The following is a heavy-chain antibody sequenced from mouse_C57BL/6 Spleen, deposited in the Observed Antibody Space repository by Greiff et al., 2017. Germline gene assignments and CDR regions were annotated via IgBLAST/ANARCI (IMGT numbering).Heavy chain of an antibody. J-gene: IGHJ3*01. CDR3: ASPLYGSSSGFAY. D-gene: IGHD1-1*01. V-gene: IGHV1-58*01. Sequence: ELQLVESGAELVRPGSSVKMSCKTSGYTFTSYGINWVKQRPGQGLEWIGYIYIGNGYTEYNEKFKGKATLTSDTSSSTAYMQLSSLTSEDSAIYFCASPLYGSSSGFAYWGQGTLVTVSA. CDR2: IYIGNGYT. CDR1: GYTFTSYG.